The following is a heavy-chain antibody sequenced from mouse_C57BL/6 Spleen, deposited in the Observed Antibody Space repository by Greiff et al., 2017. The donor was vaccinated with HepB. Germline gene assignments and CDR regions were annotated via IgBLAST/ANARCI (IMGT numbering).Heavy chain of an antibody. CDR2: INPSTGGT. CDR1: GYSFTGYY. Sequence: EVQLQQSGPELVKPGASVKISCKASGYSFTGYYMNWVKQSPEKSLEWIGEINPSTGGTTYNQKFKAKATLTVDKSSSTAYMQLKSLTSEDSAVYYCARDGLRRSWFAYWGQGTLVTVSA. V-gene: IGHV1-42*01. CDR3: ARDGLRRSWFAY. J-gene: IGHJ3*01. D-gene: IGHD2-4*01.